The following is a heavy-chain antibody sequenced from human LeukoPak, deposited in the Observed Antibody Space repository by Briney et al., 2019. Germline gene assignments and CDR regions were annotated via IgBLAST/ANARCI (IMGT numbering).Heavy chain of an antibody. J-gene: IGHJ2*01. D-gene: IGHD4-17*01. Sequence: ASVKVSCKASGYTFTSYYMHWVRQAPGQGLEWMGIINPSGGSTSYAQKFQGRVTMTRDTSTSTVYMELSSLRSEDTAVYYCARDGLHGDYGWYFDLWGRGTLVTVSS. CDR3: ARDGLHGDYGWYFDL. CDR1: GYTFTSYY. CDR2: INPSGGST. V-gene: IGHV1-46*01.